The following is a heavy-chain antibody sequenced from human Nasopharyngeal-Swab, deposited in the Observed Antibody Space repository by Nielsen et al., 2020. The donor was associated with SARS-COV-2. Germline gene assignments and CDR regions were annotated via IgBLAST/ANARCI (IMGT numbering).Heavy chain of an antibody. CDR1: GGSISSGGYY. CDR3: ARRRRVFWSGYYYYFDY. V-gene: IGHV4-31*03. CDR2: IYYSGST. J-gene: IGHJ4*02. D-gene: IGHD3-3*01. Sequence: SETLSLTCTVSGGSISSGGYYWSWIRQHPGKGLEWIGYIYYSGSTSYNPSLKSRVTISVDTSKNQFSLKLSSVTAADTAVYYCARRRRVFWSGYYYYFDYWGQGTLVTV.